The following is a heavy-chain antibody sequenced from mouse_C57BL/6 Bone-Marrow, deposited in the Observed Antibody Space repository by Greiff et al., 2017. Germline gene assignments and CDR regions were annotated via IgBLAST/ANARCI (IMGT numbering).Heavy chain of an antibody. V-gene: IGHV1-69*01. CDR1: GYTFTSYC. Sequence: QVQLQQPGAELVMPGASVKLSCKASGYTFTSYCMHWVKQRPGQGLEWIGEIDPSDCYTNYNQKFKGKSTLTVDKSSSTAYMQLRSLTSEDSAVYYCARRGWYFDYWGQGTNLTVSS. CDR2: IDPSDCYT. D-gene: IGHD3-3*01. CDR3: ARRGWYFDY. J-gene: IGHJ2*01.